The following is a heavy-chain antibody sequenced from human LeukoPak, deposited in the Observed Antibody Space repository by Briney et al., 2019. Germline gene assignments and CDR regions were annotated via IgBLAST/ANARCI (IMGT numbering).Heavy chain of an antibody. J-gene: IGHJ4*02. CDR2: IRYDENNK. D-gene: IGHD3-16*01. CDR1: GFTFSSYG. Sequence: GGSLRLSCAAPGFTFSSYGMHWVRQAPGKGLEWVAFIRYDENNKYYADSMKGRFTISRDNSKHTLYLQMNSLRPDDTAMYYCATGSRYDPGGNWGQGTLVTVSS. CDR3: ATGSRYDPGGN. V-gene: IGHV3-30*02.